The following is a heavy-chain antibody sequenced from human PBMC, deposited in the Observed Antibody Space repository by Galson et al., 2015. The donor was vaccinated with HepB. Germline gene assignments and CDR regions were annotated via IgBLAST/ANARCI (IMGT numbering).Heavy chain of an antibody. Sequence: SLRLSCAASEFTFSSYAMHWVRQAPGKGLEWVAVISYDGSNKYYADSVKGRFTISRDNSKNTLYLQMNSLRAEDTAVYYCARERIYCSSTSCYVGGFDPWGQGTLVTVSS. D-gene: IGHD2-2*01. V-gene: IGHV3-30-3*01. CDR1: EFTFSSYA. CDR3: ARERIYCSSTSCYVGGFDP. J-gene: IGHJ5*02. CDR2: ISYDGSNK.